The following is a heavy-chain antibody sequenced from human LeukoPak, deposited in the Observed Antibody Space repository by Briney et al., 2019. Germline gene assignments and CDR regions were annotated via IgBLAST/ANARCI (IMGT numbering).Heavy chain of an antibody. Sequence: GGSLRLSCAASGFTFSSYGMHWVRQAPGKGLEWVAVISYDGSNKYYADSAKGRFTISRDNSNNTLYLQMNSLRVEDTAVYYCAKDWGSSGWYNWFDPWGQGTLVTVSS. D-gene: IGHD6-19*01. CDR3: AKDWGSSGWYNWFDP. CDR2: ISYDGSNK. J-gene: IGHJ5*02. V-gene: IGHV3-30*18. CDR1: GFTFSSYG.